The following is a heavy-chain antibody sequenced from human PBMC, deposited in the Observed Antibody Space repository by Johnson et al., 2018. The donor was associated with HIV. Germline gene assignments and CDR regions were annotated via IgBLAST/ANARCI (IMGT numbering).Heavy chain of an antibody. V-gene: IGHV3-30*04. Sequence: QVQLMESGGGVVQSGRSLRLSCAASGFTFNSYAMHWVRQAPGKGLEWVALTSYDGSNKYYADSVKGRFTISRDNSKNTLYLQMNSLRAEDTAVYYCARERGNMIAVADADAFDIWGQGTMVTVSS. J-gene: IGHJ3*02. D-gene: IGHD6-19*01. CDR3: ARERGNMIAVADADAFDI. CDR1: GFTFNSYA. CDR2: TSYDGSNK.